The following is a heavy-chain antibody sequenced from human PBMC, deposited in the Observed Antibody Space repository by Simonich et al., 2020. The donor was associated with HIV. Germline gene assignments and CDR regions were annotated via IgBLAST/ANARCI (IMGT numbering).Heavy chain of an antibody. CDR2: INHSGTP. CDR3: ARNGFYYDSSGYCLFDY. CDR1: GGSFSDYY. V-gene: IGHV4-34*01. Sequence: QVQLQQWGAGLLKPSETLSLSCAVYGGSFSDYYWSWIRQSPGKGLAWIGEINHSGTPNYNPSLKSRVTISVDTSKNQCSLKLSSVTVADTAVYYCARNGFYYDSSGYCLFDYWGQGTLVTVSS. J-gene: IGHJ4*02. D-gene: IGHD3-22*01.